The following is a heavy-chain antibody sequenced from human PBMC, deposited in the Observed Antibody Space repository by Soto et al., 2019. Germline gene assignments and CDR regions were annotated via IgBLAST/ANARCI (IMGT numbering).Heavy chain of an antibody. V-gene: IGHV1-46*01. J-gene: IGHJ4*02. Sequence: QVQLVQSRAEVKKPGASVKVSCRTSGYTFTHYYIHWLRQAPGQGLEWLGISNPASGSTNYAQDFQGRVTLTMDTSTTTVYMELSGLRAEDTAIFYCARDLAEGDHWGQGTLVTVSS. CDR3: ARDLAEGDH. D-gene: IGHD3-3*02. CDR2: SNPASGST. CDR1: GYTFTHYY.